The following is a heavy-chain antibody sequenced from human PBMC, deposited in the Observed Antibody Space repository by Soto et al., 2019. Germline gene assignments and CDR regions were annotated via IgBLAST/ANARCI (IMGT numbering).Heavy chain of an antibody. J-gene: IGHJ4*02. D-gene: IGHD6-13*01. CDR3: AREGIAAALDY. Sequence: PGGSLRLSCAASGFTFSSYSMNWVRQAPGKGLEWVSSISSSSSYIYYADSVKGRFTLSRDNAKNSLYLQVNSLRAEDTAVYYCAREGIAAALDYWGQGTLVTVSS. CDR2: ISSSSSYI. CDR1: GFTFSSYS. V-gene: IGHV3-21*01.